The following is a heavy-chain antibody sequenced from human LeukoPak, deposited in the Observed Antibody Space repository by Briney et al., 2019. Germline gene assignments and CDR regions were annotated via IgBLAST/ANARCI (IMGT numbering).Heavy chain of an antibody. D-gene: IGHD6-19*01. CDR2: IYWDDDK. CDR1: GFSLSTSGVG. CDR3: AHLTLRRIAVAGSRGEFDY. J-gene: IGHJ4*02. V-gene: IGHV2-5*02. Sequence: ESGPTLVKPTQTLTLTCTFSGFSLSTSGVGVGWIRQPPGKALEWLALIYWDDDKRYSPSLKSRLTITKDTSKNQVVLTMTNMDPVDTATYYCAHLTLRRIAVAGSRGEFDYWGQGTLVTVSS.